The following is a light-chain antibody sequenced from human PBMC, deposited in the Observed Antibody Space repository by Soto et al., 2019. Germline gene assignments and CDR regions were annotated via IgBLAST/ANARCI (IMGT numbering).Light chain of an antibody. CDR2: DTS. Sequence: IVLTQSPATVSLSPVERATLSCRARQRVRSNVAWYQQKPGQAPRLLGYDTSDRATGIPARFSGGESGTDFTRSISSVEPDDFAVYYCLHPSNWTPGVTFGGGTKVEI. J-gene: IGKJ4*01. CDR1: QRVRSN. CDR3: LHPSNWTPGVT. V-gene: IGKV3-11*01.